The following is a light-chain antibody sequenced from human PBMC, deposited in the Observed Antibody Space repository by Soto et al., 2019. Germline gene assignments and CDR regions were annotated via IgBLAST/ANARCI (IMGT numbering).Light chain of an antibody. CDR1: QSISSN. J-gene: IGKJ1*01. V-gene: IGKV3-15*01. CDR3: QQYNNWWT. Sequence: EIVMTQSPATLSVSPGERATLSCRASQSISSNLAWYQQKPGQAPRLLIYGASPRATGIPDRFSGSGSGTEFTLTISSLQSEDFGVYYCQQYNNWWTFGQGTKVDIK. CDR2: GAS.